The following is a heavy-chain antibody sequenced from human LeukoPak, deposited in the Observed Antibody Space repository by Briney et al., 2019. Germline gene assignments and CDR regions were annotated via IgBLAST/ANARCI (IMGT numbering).Heavy chain of an antibody. V-gene: IGHV3-9*01. J-gene: IGHJ4*02. Sequence: GGSLRLSCAASGFIFDDYAMYWVRQAPGKGLEWVSGISWNSRIIDYADSVKGRFTISRDNAKRALYLQMNTLTTEDTAFYFCARLTGAASGTYYFDFWGQGTLVTVSS. CDR1: GFIFDDYA. CDR2: ISWNSRII. CDR3: ARLTGAASGTYYFDF. D-gene: IGHD3-9*01.